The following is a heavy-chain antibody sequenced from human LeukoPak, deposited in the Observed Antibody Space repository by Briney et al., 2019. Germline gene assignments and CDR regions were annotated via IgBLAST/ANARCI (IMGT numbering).Heavy chain of an antibody. Sequence: GGSLRLSCAASGFTFSSYWMSWVRQAPGKGLEWVSVIYSGGSTYYADSVKGRFTISRDNSKNTLYLQMNSLRAEDTAVYYCARTLYSGYEPNWFDPWGQGTLVTVSS. D-gene: IGHD5-12*01. CDR3: ARTLYSGYEPNWFDP. CDR2: IYSGGST. CDR1: GFTFSSYW. J-gene: IGHJ5*02. V-gene: IGHV3-66*01.